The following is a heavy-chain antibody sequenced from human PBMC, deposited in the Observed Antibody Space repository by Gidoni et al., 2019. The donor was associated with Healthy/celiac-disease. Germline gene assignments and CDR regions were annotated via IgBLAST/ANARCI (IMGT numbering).Heavy chain of an antibody. V-gene: IGHV4-39*01. D-gene: IGHD6-19*01. J-gene: IGHJ4*02. CDR3: ASVSGIAVAGNFDY. CDR2: IYYSGST. CDR1: GGSISSSSYY. Sequence: QLQLQESGPGLVKPSETLSLTCTVSGGSISSSSYYWGWIRQPPGKGLEWIGSIYYSGSTYYNPSLKSRVTISVDTSKNQFSLKLSSVTAADTAVYYCASVSGIAVAGNFDYWGQGTLVTVSS.